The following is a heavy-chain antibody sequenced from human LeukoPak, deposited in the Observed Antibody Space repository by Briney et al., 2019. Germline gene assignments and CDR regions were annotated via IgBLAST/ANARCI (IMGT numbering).Heavy chain of an antibody. V-gene: IGHV4-34*01. CDR2: ITRSGST. Sequence: SETLSLTCAVYGGSFSGYYWNWIRQPPGKGLEWIGEITRSGSTNYNPSLKSRVTISVDTSKNQFSLNLSSVTAADTAIYYCARDFSSSSSVYYYYYMDVWGKGTTVTVSS. CDR3: ARDFSSSSSVYYYYYMDV. CDR1: GGSFSGYY. J-gene: IGHJ6*03. D-gene: IGHD6-6*01.